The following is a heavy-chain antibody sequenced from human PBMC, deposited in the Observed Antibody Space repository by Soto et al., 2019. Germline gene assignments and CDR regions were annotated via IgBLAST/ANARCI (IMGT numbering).Heavy chain of an antibody. D-gene: IGHD2-15*01. CDR1: GVSISNYY. J-gene: IGHJ6*03. Sequence: PSETLSLTCTVPGVSISNYYWSWIRQPPGKGLEWIGYMYYTGSTSYNPSLKSRVTTSVDTSKSQFSLKLSSVTAADTAVYYCARTKVAAANYYYYIDVWGKGTTVTVSS. CDR3: ARTKVAAANYYYYIDV. CDR2: MYYTGST. V-gene: IGHV4-59*08.